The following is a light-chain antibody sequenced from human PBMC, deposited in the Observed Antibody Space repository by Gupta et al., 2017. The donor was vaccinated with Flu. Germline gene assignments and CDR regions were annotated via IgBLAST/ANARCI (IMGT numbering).Light chain of an antibody. V-gene: IGKV1-39*01. J-gene: IGKJ2*03. CDR3: QQSYSTLYS. CDR2: AAS. CDR1: QSISSY. Sequence: DIQMTQSPSSLSASVGDRVTITCLASQSISSYLNWYQQKPGKAPKLLIYAASSLQSGVPSRFSGSGSGTDFTLTISSLRPEDFATYYCQQSYSTLYSFGQGTKLEIK.